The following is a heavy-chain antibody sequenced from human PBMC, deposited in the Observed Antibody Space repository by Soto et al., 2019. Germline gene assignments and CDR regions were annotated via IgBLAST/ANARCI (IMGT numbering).Heavy chain of an antibody. J-gene: IGHJ4*02. CDR3: AKGGGDY. CDR2: ISSSGGST. CDR1: GFTFSSYT. Sequence: EVQLLESGGGLVQPGGSLRLSCAASGFTFSSYTMSWVRQGPGKGLEWVSGISSSGGSTVYADSVKGRFTISRDNFKNTLYLEMNSLRAEDSAVYYCAKGGGDYWGQGTPGTVSS. D-gene: IGHD3-10*01. V-gene: IGHV3-23*01.